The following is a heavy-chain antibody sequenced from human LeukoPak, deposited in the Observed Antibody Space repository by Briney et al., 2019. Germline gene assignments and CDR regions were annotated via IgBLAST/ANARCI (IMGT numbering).Heavy chain of an antibody. CDR1: GGSISSYY. CDR2: IYYSGST. CDR3: ARCGDGYESYYFDY. V-gene: IGHV4-59*08. Sequence: SETLSLTCTVSGGSISSYYWSWIRQPPGRGLEWIGYIYYSGSTNYNPSLKSRVTISVDTSKNQFSLKLSSVTAADTAVYYCARCGDGYESYYFDYWGQGTLVTVSS. D-gene: IGHD5-24*01. J-gene: IGHJ4*02.